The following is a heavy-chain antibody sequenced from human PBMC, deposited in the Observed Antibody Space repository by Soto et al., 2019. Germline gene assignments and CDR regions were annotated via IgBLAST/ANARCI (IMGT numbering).Heavy chain of an antibody. CDR2: IYYSGST. Sequence: QVQLQESGPGLVKPSQTLSLTCTVSGGSISSGDYYWSWIRQPPGKGLEWIGYIYYSGSTYYNPSLKSRVTISVDTSTNRSSLKLRSVTAADTAVYYCAGCRDFWSGYCNWFDPWGQGTLVTVSS. J-gene: IGHJ5*02. CDR3: AGCRDFWSGYCNWFDP. CDR1: GGSISSGDYY. D-gene: IGHD3-3*01. V-gene: IGHV4-30-4*01.